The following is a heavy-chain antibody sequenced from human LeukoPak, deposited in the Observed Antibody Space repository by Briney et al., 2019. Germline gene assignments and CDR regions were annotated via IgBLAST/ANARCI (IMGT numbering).Heavy chain of an antibody. CDR2: INHSGST. J-gene: IGHJ4*02. D-gene: IGHD3-22*01. CDR3: ARGGYYYDSSGSDFDY. CDR1: GGSFSGYY. Sequence: PSETLSLTCAVYGGSFSGYYWSWIRQPPGKGLEWIGEINHSGSTNYNPSLKSRVTISVDTSKNQFSLKLSSVTAADTAVYYCARGGYYYDSSGSDFDYWDQGTLVTVSS. V-gene: IGHV4-34*01.